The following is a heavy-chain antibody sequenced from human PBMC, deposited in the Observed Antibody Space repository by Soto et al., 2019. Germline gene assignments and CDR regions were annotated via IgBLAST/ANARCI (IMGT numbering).Heavy chain of an antibody. D-gene: IGHD3-16*01. V-gene: IGHV1-18*01. CDR2: ISVCNGDT. J-gene: IGHJ6*02. CDR3: ATKDDHKDDQPYYYGMDI. CDR1: RYSSSSYG. Sequence: ASVTVSCKAIRYSSSSYGINWMRQPPEQGREWMGWISVCNGDTKYAQKFQGRVAITKDPGTSAAHMELRSLGADDAAVYFWATKDDHKDDQPYYYGMDILGQGTTVTVSS.